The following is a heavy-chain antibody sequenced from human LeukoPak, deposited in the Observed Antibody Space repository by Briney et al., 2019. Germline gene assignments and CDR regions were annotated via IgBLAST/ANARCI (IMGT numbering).Heavy chain of an antibody. CDR2: IIPILGIA. J-gene: IGHJ5*02. V-gene: IGHV1-69*04. D-gene: IGHD3-9*01. CDR1: GGTFSSYA. CDR3: ARARALRYFDWSPLLRFDP. Sequence: VASVKVSCKASGGTFSSYAISWVRQAPGQGLEWMGRIIPILGIANYAQKFQGRVTITADKSTSTAYMELSSLRSEDTAVYYCARARALRYFDWSPLLRFDPWGQGTLVTVSS.